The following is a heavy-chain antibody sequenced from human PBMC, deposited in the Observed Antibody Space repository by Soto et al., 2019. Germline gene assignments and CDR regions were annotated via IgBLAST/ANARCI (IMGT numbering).Heavy chain of an antibody. CDR3: ARAGYSSTSYYFDY. D-gene: IGHD6-19*01. Sequence: SVKVSCKASGGTFSRYAISWVRQAPGQGLEWMGGIIPIFGTANYAQKFQGRVTITTNASMSTAYMELSSLRSEDTAVYYCARAGYSSTSYYFDYWGHGTLVTVSS. CDR1: GGTFSRYA. CDR2: IIPIFGTA. J-gene: IGHJ4*01. V-gene: IGHV1-69*05.